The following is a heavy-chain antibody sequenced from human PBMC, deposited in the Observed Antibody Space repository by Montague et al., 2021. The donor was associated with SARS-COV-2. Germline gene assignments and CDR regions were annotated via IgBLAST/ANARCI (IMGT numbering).Heavy chain of an antibody. CDR3: AREFRTYGYGGQYWYFDL. J-gene: IGHJ2*01. Sequence: SETPSLTCAVSGGSISGSHWWSWVRQPPGKGLEWIGEIYHSGSTNYNPSLKSRVTISIDKSKNQFSLKLSSVTAADTAVYYCAREFRTYGYGGQYWYFDLWGRGTLVTVSS. CDR2: IYHSGST. V-gene: IGHV4-4*02. D-gene: IGHD3-10*01. CDR1: GGSISGSHW.